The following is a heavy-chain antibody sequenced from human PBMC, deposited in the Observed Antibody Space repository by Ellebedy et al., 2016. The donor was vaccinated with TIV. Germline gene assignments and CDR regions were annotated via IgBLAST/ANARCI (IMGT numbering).Heavy chain of an antibody. Sequence: KVSXKGSRYSFTSYWIGWVRQMPGKGLEWMGIIYPGDSDTRYSPSFQGQVTISADKSISTAYLQWSSLKASDTAMYYCARHLRVWVVTPWWGMDVWGQGTTVTVSS. D-gene: IGHD4-23*01. J-gene: IGHJ6*02. CDR1: RYSFTSYW. V-gene: IGHV5-51*01. CDR2: IYPGDSDT. CDR3: ARHLRVWVVTPWWGMDV.